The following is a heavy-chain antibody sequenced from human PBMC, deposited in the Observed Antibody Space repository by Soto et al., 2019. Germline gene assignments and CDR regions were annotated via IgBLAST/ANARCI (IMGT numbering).Heavy chain of an antibody. CDR2: INHSGTT. J-gene: IGHJ4*02. Sequence: SETLSLTCAVYGGSFTDYSWSWIRQPPGKGLEWIGEINHSGTTYYNPSLESRVTMSVDRSKKQFSLQLTSVTAATTAVYYCARVRLSLWFGEASTTRTELDYWGQGTLVTVSS. CDR3: ARVRLSLWFGEASTTRTELDY. D-gene: IGHD3-10*01. V-gene: IGHV4-34*01. CDR1: GGSFTDYS.